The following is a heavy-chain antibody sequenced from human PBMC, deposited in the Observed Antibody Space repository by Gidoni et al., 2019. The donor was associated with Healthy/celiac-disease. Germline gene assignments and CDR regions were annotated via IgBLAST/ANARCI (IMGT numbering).Heavy chain of an antibody. D-gene: IGHD6-19*01. J-gene: IGHJ4*02. CDR1: EFPFSSYA. CDR2: ISGSGGST. V-gene: IGHV3-23*01. Sequence: EVQLLESGGGLVQPGGSLSLSCAAPEFPFSSYAMSWVRQAPGKGLEWVSAISGSGGSTYYADSVKGRFTISRDNSKNTLYLQMNSLRAEDTAVYYCAKPWYSSASGPFDYWGQGTLVTVSS. CDR3: AKPWYSSASGPFDY.